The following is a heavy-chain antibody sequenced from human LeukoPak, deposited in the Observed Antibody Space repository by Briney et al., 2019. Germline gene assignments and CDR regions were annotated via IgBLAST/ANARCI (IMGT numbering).Heavy chain of an antibody. Sequence: GGSLRPSCEASGFSMSVYWMSWVRQAPGKGLEWVGNIKPDGSERNYVDSVKGRFTISRDNAKKSLYLQMSSLRAEDTAVYYCARDWGAYYHFFDYWGQGTLVTVSS. CDR3: ARDWGAYYHFFDY. J-gene: IGHJ4*02. CDR2: IKPDGSER. V-gene: IGHV3-7*01. CDR1: GFSMSVYW. D-gene: IGHD3-22*01.